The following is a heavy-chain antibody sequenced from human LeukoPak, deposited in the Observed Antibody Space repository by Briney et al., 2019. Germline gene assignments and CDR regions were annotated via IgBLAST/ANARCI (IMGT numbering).Heavy chain of an antibody. CDR3: ARDDNWGYAFDI. Sequence: GGSLRLSCAASGFTFSSYSMNWVRQAPGKGLEWVSYVSGYSSTIYYADSVKGRFTISRDNAKNSLYLQMNSLRAEDTAVYYCARDDNWGYAFDIWGQGTMVTVSS. J-gene: IGHJ3*02. CDR2: VSGYSSTI. CDR1: GFTFSSYS. V-gene: IGHV3-48*01. D-gene: IGHD7-27*01.